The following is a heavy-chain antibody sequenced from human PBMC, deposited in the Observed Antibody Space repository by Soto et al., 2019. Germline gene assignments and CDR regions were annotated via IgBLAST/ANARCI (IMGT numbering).Heavy chain of an antibody. CDR3: ARDLVRGYYDILTGYYYYYGMDV. V-gene: IGHV3-21*01. CDR1: GFTFSSYS. D-gene: IGHD3-9*01. CDR2: ISSSSSYI. Sequence: GGSLRLSCAASGFTFSSYSMNWVRQAPGKGLEWVSSISSSSSYIYYADSVKGRFTISRDNAKNSLYLQMNSLRAEDTAVYYCARDLVRGYYDILTGYYYYYGMDVWGQGTTVTVSS. J-gene: IGHJ6*02.